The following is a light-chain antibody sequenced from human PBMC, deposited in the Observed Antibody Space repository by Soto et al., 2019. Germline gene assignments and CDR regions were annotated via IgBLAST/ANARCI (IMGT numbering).Light chain of an antibody. CDR1: QGISNY. CDR2: AAS. CDR3: QKYNSAAST. V-gene: IGKV1-27*01. J-gene: IGKJ3*01. Sequence: IQMTQSPSSLSASVGDRVTITCRASQGISNYLAWYQQKPGKVPKLLIYAASTLQSGVPSRFSGSGSVTEFTLPISSLQPEDVATYYCQKYNSAASTFGSRTKVDIK.